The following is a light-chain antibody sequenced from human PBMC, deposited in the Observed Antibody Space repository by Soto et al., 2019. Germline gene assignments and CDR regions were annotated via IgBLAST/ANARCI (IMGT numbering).Light chain of an antibody. Sequence: EIVFTQSPGTLSLAPVERATLSFRASQSVSSNYLAWYPQKPGQAPRLLIYGASSRATGIPDRLSGSGSGTDFTLTISRLEPEDFAVYFCQQYYNWPRTCGQGTKVDIK. V-gene: IGKV3-20*01. J-gene: IGKJ1*01. CDR2: GAS. CDR3: QQYYNWPRT. CDR1: QSVSSNY.